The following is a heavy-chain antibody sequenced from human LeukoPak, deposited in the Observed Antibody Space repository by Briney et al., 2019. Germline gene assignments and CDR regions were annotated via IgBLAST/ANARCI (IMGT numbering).Heavy chain of an antibody. CDR1: GGSISSYY. CDR2: IYTSGST. CDR3: ARDFYYDSSGHKWWFDP. Sequence: SETLSLTCTVSGGSISSYYWSWIRQPAGKGLEWIGRIYTSGSTNYNPSLKSRVTMSVDTSKNQFSLKLSSVTAADTAVYYCARDFYYDSSGHKWWFDPWGQGTLVTVSS. V-gene: IGHV4-4*07. J-gene: IGHJ5*02. D-gene: IGHD3-22*01.